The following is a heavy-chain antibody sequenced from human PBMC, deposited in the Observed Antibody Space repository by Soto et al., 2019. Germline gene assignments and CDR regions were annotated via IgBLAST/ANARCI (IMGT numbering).Heavy chain of an antibody. Sequence: ASVKVSCKASGYTFTSYGISWVRQAPGQGLEWMGWISAYNGNTNYAQKLQGRVTMTTDTSTSTAYMELRSLRSDDTAVYYCARETRITIFGVVITWFDPCGQGTLVTVSS. CDR2: ISAYNGNT. CDR3: ARETRITIFGVVITWFDP. D-gene: IGHD3-3*01. J-gene: IGHJ5*02. CDR1: GYTFTSYG. V-gene: IGHV1-18*01.